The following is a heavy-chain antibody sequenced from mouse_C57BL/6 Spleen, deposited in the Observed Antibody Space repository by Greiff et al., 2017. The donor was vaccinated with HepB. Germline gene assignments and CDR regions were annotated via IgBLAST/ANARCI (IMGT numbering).Heavy chain of an antibody. CDR3: TRWGDGYY. V-gene: IGHV1-15*01. D-gene: IGHD2-3*01. CDR2: IDPETGGT. J-gene: IGHJ3*01. CDR1: GYTFTDYE. Sequence: VQLQQSGAELVRPGASVTPSCKASGYTFTDYEMHWVKQTPVHGLEWIGAIDPETGGTAYNQKFKGKAILTADKSSSTAYMELRSLTSEDSAVYYCTRWGDGYYWGQGTLVTVSA.